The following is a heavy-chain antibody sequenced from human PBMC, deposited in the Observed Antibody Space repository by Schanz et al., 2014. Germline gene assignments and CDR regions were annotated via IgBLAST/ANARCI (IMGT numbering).Heavy chain of an antibody. CDR2: INGNGGIT. V-gene: IGHV3-23*01. CDR1: GFTFSTYA. J-gene: IGHJ6*01. Sequence: EVQLLESGGALAQPGGSLRLSCSASGFTFSTYAMSWVRQAPGKGLEWVSAINGNGGITYYADPVKGRFTISRDNSKNTLYLQMKSLRVEDTAVYYCVKDPDKYSWNDVEGMDVWGPGTTVTVSS. CDR3: VKDPDKYSWNDVEGMDV. D-gene: IGHD1-1*01.